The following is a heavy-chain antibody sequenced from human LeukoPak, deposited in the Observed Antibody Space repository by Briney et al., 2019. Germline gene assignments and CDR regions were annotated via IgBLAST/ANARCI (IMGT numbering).Heavy chain of an antibody. Sequence: SETLSLTCTVSGGSISRYYWSWIRQPPGKGLEWIGYIYYSGSTNYNPSLKSRVTISVDTSKNQFSLKLSSVTAADTAVYYCARDRRYYGSGTYNWFDPWGQGTLVTVSS. D-gene: IGHD3-10*01. CDR3: ARDRRYYGSGTYNWFDP. CDR1: GGSISRYY. V-gene: IGHV4-59*01. J-gene: IGHJ5*02. CDR2: IYYSGST.